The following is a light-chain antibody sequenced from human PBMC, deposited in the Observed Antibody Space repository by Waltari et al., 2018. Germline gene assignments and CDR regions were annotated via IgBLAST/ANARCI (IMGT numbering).Light chain of an antibody. CDR2: HAS. CDR1: QGVGKY. J-gene: IGKJ1*01. V-gene: IGKV3-20*01. Sequence: EIVLTQSPGTLSLSPGERATLSCRASQGVGKYLAWYQQRPGQAPRLLLYHASIRATGLPGRFSGSGFGTDFSLTISRLEPEDFAVYYCQKYDFLPATFGQGTTVEIK. CDR3: QKYDFLPAT.